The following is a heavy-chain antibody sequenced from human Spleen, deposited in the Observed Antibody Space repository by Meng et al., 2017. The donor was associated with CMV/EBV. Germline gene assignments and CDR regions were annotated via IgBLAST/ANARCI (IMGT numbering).Heavy chain of an antibody. D-gene: IGHD4-23*01. J-gene: IGHJ4*02. CDR3: AGGRGWPFLDY. CDR1: GGTFSSYA. Sequence: CKASGGTFSSYAISWVRQAPGQGLEWMAWISAYNGHTNYAHKFQGRVTVTADTSTSTAYMELRSLRTDDTAVYYCAGGRGWPFLDYWGQGTLVTVSS. V-gene: IGHV1-18*01. CDR2: ISAYNGHT.